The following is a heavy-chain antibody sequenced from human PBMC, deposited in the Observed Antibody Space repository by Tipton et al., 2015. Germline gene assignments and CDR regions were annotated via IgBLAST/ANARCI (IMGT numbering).Heavy chain of an antibody. J-gene: IGHJ5*02. V-gene: IGHV4-39*01. D-gene: IGHD6-13*01. CDR1: GGSISNSNYY. Sequence: GLVKPSETLSLTCTVSGGSISNSNYYWGWIRQPPGKGLEWIGSLSYSGETDYNPPLRSRVTISVDTSKNQFSLRLSSVTAADTAVYYCARSLFPETAGLENWFDPWGQGTLVTVSS. CDR2: LSYSGET. CDR3: ARSLFPETAGLENWFDP.